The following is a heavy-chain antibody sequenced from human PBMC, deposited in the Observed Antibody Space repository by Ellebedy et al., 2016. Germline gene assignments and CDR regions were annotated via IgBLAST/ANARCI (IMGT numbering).Heavy chain of an antibody. D-gene: IGHD4-23*01. CDR1: GFTFSSYA. CDR2: ISGSGGST. CDR3: AKARGVTRELIDY. Sequence: GGSLRLSCAASGFTFSSYAMSWVRQAPGKGLEWVSGISGSGGSTYYADSVKGRFTISRDNSKNTLYLQTNSLRVEDTAVYYCAKARGVTRELIDYWGQGTLVTVSS. V-gene: IGHV3-23*01. J-gene: IGHJ4*02.